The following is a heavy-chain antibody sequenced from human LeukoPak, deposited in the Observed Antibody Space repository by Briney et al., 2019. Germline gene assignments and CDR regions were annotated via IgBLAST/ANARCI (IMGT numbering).Heavy chain of an antibody. Sequence: PSETLSLTCTVSGGSIGSYYWSWIRQPPGKGLGWIGYIYYSGSTNYNPSLKSRVTISVDTSKNQFSLKLSSVTAADTAVYYCARHEMGIAVAIGVDAFDIWGQGTMVTVSS. CDR2: IYYSGST. CDR1: GGSIGSYY. CDR3: ARHEMGIAVAIGVDAFDI. D-gene: IGHD6-19*01. J-gene: IGHJ3*02. V-gene: IGHV4-59*08.